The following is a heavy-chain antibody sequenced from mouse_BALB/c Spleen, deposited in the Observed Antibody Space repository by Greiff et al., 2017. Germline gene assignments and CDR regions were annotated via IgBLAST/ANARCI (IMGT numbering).Heavy chain of an antibody. CDR1: GYTFTSYT. V-gene: IGHV1-4*01. J-gene: IGHJ4*01. D-gene: IGHD2-1*01. CDR3: ARHYGNYVGYAMDY. Sequence: VQLVESGAELARPGASVKMSCKASGYTFTSYTMHWVKQRPGQGLEWIGYINPSSGYTNYNQKFKDKATLTADKSSSTAYMQLSSLTSEDSAVYYCARHYGNYVGYAMDYWGQGTSVTVSS. CDR2: INPSSGYT.